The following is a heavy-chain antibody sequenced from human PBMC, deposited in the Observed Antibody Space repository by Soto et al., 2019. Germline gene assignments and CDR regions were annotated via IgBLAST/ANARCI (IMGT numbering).Heavy chain of an antibody. V-gene: IGHV3-23*01. J-gene: IGHJ6*03. Sequence: PGGSLRLSCAASGWRFRSHAMHWVRQAPGKGLEWVAGIRASGNDTFYGDSVKGRFTVYRDNSDNTGSLLLRALTTDDTATYYCLKNKDPWGKGTAVTVSS. CDR3: LKNKDP. CDR1: GWRFRSHA. CDR2: IRASGNDT.